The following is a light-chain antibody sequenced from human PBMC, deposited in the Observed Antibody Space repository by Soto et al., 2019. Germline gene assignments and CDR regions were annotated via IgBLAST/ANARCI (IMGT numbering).Light chain of an antibody. CDR2: GAS. Sequence: EIVLTQSPGTLCLSPGERATLCCRASQSVSNNYLAWYQQKPGQAPRLLISGASSRATGIPDRFSGSGSGTDFTLTISRLEPEDFAVYYCQQYGSSRTFGQGTKVDIK. J-gene: IGKJ1*01. V-gene: IGKV3-20*01. CDR1: QSVSNNY. CDR3: QQYGSSRT.